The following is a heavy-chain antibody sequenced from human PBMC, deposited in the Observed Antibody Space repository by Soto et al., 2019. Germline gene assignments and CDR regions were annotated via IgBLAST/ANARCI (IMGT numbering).Heavy chain of an antibody. CDR2: INHSGST. CDR1: GGSFSGYY. Sequence: PSETLSLTCAVYGGSFSGYYWSWIRQPPGKGLEWIGEINHSGSTNYNPSLKSRVTISVDTSKNQFSLKLSSVTAADTAVYYCARGRSTVTTRSNWFDPWGQGTLVTVSS. D-gene: IGHD4-17*01. CDR3: ARGRSTVTTRSNWFDP. J-gene: IGHJ5*02. V-gene: IGHV4-34*01.